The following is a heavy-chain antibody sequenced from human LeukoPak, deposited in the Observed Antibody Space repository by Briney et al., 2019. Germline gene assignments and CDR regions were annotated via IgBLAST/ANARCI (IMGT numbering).Heavy chain of an antibody. D-gene: IGHD3-9*01. Sequence: PSETLSLTCAVYGGSFSGYYWSWIRQPPGKGLEWIGEINHSGSTNYNPSLKSRVTISVDTSKNQFSLKLSSVTAADTAVYYCARDPLYGILTDYVWGQGTTVTVSS. CDR3: ARDPLYGILTDYV. J-gene: IGHJ6*02. CDR2: INHSGST. CDR1: GGSFSGYY. V-gene: IGHV4-34*01.